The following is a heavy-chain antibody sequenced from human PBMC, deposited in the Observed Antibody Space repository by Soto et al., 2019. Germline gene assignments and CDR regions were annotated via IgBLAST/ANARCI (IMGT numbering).Heavy chain of an antibody. CDR1: SFVFTCYG. Sequence: ASGKVSCKAPSFVFTCYGISWVRHAPGQTHERMGWISAYNGNTNYAQKLQGRVTMTPDTSTSTAYMELRSLRSGDTAVYYCAKTSSSWYPYYYYYGLDVWGQGTTVTVSS. CDR2: ISAYNGNT. V-gene: IGHV1-18*01. CDR3: AKTSSSWYPYYYYYGLDV. D-gene: IGHD6-13*01. J-gene: IGHJ6*02.